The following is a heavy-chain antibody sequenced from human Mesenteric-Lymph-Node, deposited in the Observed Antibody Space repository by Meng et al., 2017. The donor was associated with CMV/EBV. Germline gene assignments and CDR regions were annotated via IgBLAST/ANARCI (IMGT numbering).Heavy chain of an antibody. J-gene: IGHJ4*02. CDR3: ARMYNSGWPFDY. CDR2: INPSGGDT. V-gene: IGHV1-46*04. CDR1: GYTFSTYE. Sequence: CKASGYTFSTYEMHWVRQAPGQGLEWIGIINPSGGDTTYGQKLQGRVALTRDTSTNIVYMELSSLRFEDTAVYYCARMYNSGWPFDYWGQGTLVTVSS. D-gene: IGHD6-19*01.